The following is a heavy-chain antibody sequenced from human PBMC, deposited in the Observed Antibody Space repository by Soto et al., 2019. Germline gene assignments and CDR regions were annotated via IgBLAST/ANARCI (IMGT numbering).Heavy chain of an antibody. CDR3: AIDRGYDILTGYPDY. D-gene: IGHD3-9*01. J-gene: IGHJ4*02. CDR2: ISYDGSNK. CDR1: GFTFSSYG. Sequence: QVQLVESGGGVVQPGRSLRLSCAASGFTFSSYGMHWVRQAPGKGLEWVAVISYDGSNKYYADSVKGRFTISRDNSKNTLYLQMNSLRAEDTAVYYCAIDRGYDILTGYPDYWGQGTLVTVSS. V-gene: IGHV3-30*03.